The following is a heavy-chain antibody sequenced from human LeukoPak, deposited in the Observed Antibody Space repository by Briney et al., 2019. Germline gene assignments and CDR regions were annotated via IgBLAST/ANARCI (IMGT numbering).Heavy chain of an antibody. Sequence: GGSLLLSCAASGFTFGSYAMSWVRRAPGKGLEWVSSISGTGGSTYYADSMKGRFITSRNNSKTTLYLQMNSLRAEDTAVYYCAKKGVIAAAGPNDYWGQGTLVTVSS. D-gene: IGHD6-13*01. CDR2: ISGTGGST. CDR3: AKKGVIAAAGPNDY. V-gene: IGHV3-23*01. J-gene: IGHJ4*02. CDR1: GFTFGSYA.